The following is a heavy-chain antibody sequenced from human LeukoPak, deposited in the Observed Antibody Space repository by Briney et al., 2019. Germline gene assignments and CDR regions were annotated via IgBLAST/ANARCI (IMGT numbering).Heavy chain of an antibody. D-gene: IGHD1-26*01. J-gene: IGHJ4*02. CDR1: GLRFRNYG. V-gene: IGHV3-33*01. CDR3: ATDRNSGKYYDY. CDR2: IWYDGSNQ. Sequence: QSGGSLRLSCAASGLRFRNYGMHWVRQAPGRGLEWVAVIWYDGSNQYYVDSVKGRFTVSRDNAKNTLYLQMNSLRAEDTAVYYFATDRNSGKYYDYWGQGTLVTVSS.